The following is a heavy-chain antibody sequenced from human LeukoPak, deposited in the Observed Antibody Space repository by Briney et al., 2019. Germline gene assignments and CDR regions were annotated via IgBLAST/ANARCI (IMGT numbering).Heavy chain of an antibody. Sequence: PGRSLRLSCAASGFTFSSYGIHWVRQAPGKGLEGVAVIWYDGSKKYYADSVKGRFTISRDNSKNTLYLHMNSLRVEDTAVYYCARDRGGYCSGGTCYPGLLSYSMDVWGKGTTVTVSS. CDR2: IWYDGSKK. V-gene: IGHV3-33*01. J-gene: IGHJ6*04. CDR1: GFTFSSYG. CDR3: ARDRGGYCSGGTCYPGLLSYSMDV. D-gene: IGHD2-15*01.